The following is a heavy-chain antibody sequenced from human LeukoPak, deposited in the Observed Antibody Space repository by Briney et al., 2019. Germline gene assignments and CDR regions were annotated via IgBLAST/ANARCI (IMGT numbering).Heavy chain of an antibody. CDR2: VNHNGST. J-gene: IGHJ4*02. V-gene: IGHV4-34*01. D-gene: IGHD3-9*01. Sequence: PSETLSLTCAVYGGSFSGYYWSWVRHPPGKGLEWIGVVNHNGSTTYNPYLTSRVPISVATSKNQFPLNLSSVPAADTALDYYARHRWGYVDSTRVQYYFDYWGQGTLVTASS. CDR1: GGSFSGYY. CDR3: ARHRWGYVDSTRVQYYFDY.